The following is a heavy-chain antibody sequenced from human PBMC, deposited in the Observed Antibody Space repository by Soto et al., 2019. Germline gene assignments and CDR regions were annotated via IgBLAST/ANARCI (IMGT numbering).Heavy chain of an antibody. V-gene: IGHV5-10-1*01. CDR3: ARQVKARSPDCSSTSCYVHWFDP. CDR2: IDPSDSYT. CDR1: GYSFTSYW. Sequence: LAESLKISCKGSGYSFTSYWISWVRQMPGKGLEWMGRIDPSDSYTNYSPSFQGHVTISADKSISTAYLQWSSLKASDTAMYYCARQVKARSPDCSSTSCYVHWFDPWGQGTLVSVSS. D-gene: IGHD2-2*01. J-gene: IGHJ5*02.